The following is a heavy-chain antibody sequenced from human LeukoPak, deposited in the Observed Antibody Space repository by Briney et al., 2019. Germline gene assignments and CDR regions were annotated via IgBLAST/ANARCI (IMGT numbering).Heavy chain of an antibody. V-gene: IGHV3-66*01. Sequence: QPGGSLRLSCVVSGFTFSDYYMSWVRQAPGKGLEWVSVIYSGGSTYYADSVKGRFTISRDNSKNTLYLQMNSLRAEDTAVYYCARDHGDYWGQGTLVTVSS. J-gene: IGHJ4*02. CDR2: IYSGGST. CDR1: GFTFSDYY. CDR3: ARDHGDY.